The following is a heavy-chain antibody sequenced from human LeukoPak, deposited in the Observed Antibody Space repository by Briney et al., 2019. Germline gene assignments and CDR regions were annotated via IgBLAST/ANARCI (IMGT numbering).Heavy chain of an antibody. CDR1: GYTFTSYG. CDR3: AREGRITIFGVVPDAFDI. Sequence: ASVKVSCKASGYTFTSYGISWVRQAPGQGLEWVGWISAYNGNTNYAQKHQGRVTMTTDTSTSTAYMELRSLRSDDTAVYYCAREGRITIFGVVPDAFDIWGQGTMVTVSS. D-gene: IGHD3-3*01. J-gene: IGHJ3*02. CDR2: ISAYNGNT. V-gene: IGHV1-18*01.